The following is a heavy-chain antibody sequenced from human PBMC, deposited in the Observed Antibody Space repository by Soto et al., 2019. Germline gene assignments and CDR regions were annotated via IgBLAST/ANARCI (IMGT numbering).Heavy chain of an antibody. V-gene: IGHV4-34*02. D-gene: IGHD3-3*02. CDR3: ARDRQYYHFWSGYQNEGPYDMDV. Sequence: QVQLQQWGAGLLKPSETLSLTCVVYGGSFSGYYWTWIRQAPGKGLEWIREINHSGGTNYNSSLKRRVTISVDTSKNQFALILYSVTAADTAVYYGARDRQYYHFWSGYQNEGPYDMDVGGQGTTVTVSS. CDR2: INHSGGT. CDR1: GGSFSGYY. J-gene: IGHJ6*02.